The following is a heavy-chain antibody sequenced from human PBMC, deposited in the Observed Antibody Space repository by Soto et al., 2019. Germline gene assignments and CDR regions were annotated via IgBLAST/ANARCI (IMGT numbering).Heavy chain of an antibody. J-gene: IGHJ6*02. Sequence: SVKISCNASGYTFTGYYMHWVRQAPGQGLEWMGWINPNSGGTNYAQKFQGWVTMTRDTSISTAYMELSRLRSDDTAVYYCARVGWSGCPYHYGMYVSAQRSTVTVSS. CDR3: ARVGWSGCPYHYGMYV. V-gene: IGHV1-2*04. CDR1: GYTFTGYY. D-gene: IGHD3-3*01. CDR2: INPNSGGT.